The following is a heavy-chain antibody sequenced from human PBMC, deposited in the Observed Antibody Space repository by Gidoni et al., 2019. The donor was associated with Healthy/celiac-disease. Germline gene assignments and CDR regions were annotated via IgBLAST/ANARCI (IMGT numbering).Heavy chain of an antibody. CDR1: GYTFTSYA. Sequence: QLVQSGAEVKKPGASVKVSCKASGYTFTSYAMHWVRQAPGQRLEWMGWINAGNGNTKYSQKFQGRVTITRDTSASTAYMELSSLRSEDTAVYYCARQGTMVRATLGYWGQGTLVTVSS. CDR2: INAGNGNT. D-gene: IGHD3-10*01. V-gene: IGHV1-3*01. CDR3: ARQGTMVRATLGY. J-gene: IGHJ4*02.